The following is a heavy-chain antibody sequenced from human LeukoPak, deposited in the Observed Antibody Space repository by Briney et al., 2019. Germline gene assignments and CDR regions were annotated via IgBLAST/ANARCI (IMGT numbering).Heavy chain of an antibody. J-gene: IGHJ5*02. Sequence: GGSLRLSCAASGFSFSDSWMTWVRQAPGKGLEWVANIEQYGSEKNYVDSVKGRFTISRENAKNSLYLQMNILRAEDTAVYYCARGHGWFDPWGQGTLVTVSS. CDR1: GFSFSDSW. V-gene: IGHV3-7*05. CDR3: ARGHGWFDP. CDR2: IEQYGSEK.